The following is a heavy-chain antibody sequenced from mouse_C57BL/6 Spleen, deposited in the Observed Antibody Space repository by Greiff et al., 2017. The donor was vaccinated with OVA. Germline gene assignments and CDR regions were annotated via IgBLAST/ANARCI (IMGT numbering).Heavy chain of an antibody. Sequence: EVKVVESEGGLVQPGSSMKLSCTASGFTFSDYYMAWVRQVPEKGLEWVANINYDGSSTYYLDSLKSRFIISRDNAKNILYLQMSSLKSEDTATYYCAREAYYSNYAWFAYWGQGTLVTVSA. J-gene: IGHJ3*01. V-gene: IGHV5-16*01. CDR2: INYDGSST. CDR1: GFTFSDYY. D-gene: IGHD2-5*01. CDR3: AREAYYSNYAWFAY.